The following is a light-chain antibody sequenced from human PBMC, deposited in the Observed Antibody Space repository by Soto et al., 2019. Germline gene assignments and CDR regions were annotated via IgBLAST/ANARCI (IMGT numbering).Light chain of an antibody. CDR2: DVS. V-gene: IGLV2-11*01. J-gene: IGLJ3*02. CDR3: SSCAGNSTWV. CDR1: SSDVGAYDH. Sequence: QSALTQPRSVSGSPGQSVTISCTGTSSDVGAYDHVSWYQQHPGKAPKLMIYDVSKRPSGVPDRFSGSKSGNTASLTLSGLQGEEEADYYCSSCAGNSTWVFGGGTKLTVL.